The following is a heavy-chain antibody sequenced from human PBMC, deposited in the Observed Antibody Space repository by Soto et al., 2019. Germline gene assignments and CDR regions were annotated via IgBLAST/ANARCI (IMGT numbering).Heavy chain of an antibody. CDR3: AKDGRHNFDY. Sequence: QVQLVESGGGVVQPGRSLRLSCAASGFTFSHYAMHWVRQAPGKGLEWVTLMSYDGSNEYYADSVKGRFTISRDNSKNTLYLQMNSLRAADTAVYYCAKDGRHNFDYWGQGTLVTVSS. CDR2: MSYDGSNE. CDR1: GFTFSHYA. D-gene: IGHD1-26*01. J-gene: IGHJ4*02. V-gene: IGHV3-30*18.